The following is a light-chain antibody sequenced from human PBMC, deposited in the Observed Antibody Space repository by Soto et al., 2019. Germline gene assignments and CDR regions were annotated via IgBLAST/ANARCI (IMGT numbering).Light chain of an antibody. CDR3: CSWTTTSTWV. Sequence: QSALTQPASVSGSPGQSITISCTATSSDAGGYNYVSWYQQHPGKAPKLMIYEVGNRPSGVSNRFSGSKSGNTASLTISGLQAEDEADYYCCSWTTTSTWVFGGGTKVTVL. CDR1: SSDAGGYNY. V-gene: IGLV2-14*01. J-gene: IGLJ3*02. CDR2: EVG.